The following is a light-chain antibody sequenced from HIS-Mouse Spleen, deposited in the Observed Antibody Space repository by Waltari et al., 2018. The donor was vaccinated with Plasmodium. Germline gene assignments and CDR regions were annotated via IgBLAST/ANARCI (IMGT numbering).Light chain of an antibody. J-gene: IGKJ4*01. Sequence: DIQLTQSPSFLSASVGARVTITCRPSQGISSYLAWYQQKPGKAHKLLIYAASTLQSGGTSRFSGSGSGTEVTLKISSLQPEDFATYYWQQRKSDPRTFGGGTKVEIK. CDR2: AAS. CDR1: QGISSY. V-gene: IGKV1-9*01. CDR3: QQRKSDPRT.